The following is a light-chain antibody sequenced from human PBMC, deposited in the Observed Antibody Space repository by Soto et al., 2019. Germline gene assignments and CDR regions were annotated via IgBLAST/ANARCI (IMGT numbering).Light chain of an antibody. CDR1: QTVERW. CDR3: QQYKDYVYT. J-gene: IGKJ2*01. Sequence: DIKMNQSPSTLSASVGDRVIITCRASQTVERWMAWYQQKPGKAPKLLISDVSTLERGVPSRFSGSGSATEFTLTISGLQPDDFATYYCQQYKDYVYTFGQGTKWIS. CDR2: DVS. V-gene: IGKV1-5*01.